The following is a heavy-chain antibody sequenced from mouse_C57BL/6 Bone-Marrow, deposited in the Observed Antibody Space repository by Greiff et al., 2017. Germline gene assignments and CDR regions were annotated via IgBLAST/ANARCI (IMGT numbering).Heavy chain of an antibody. CDR1: GYTFTDYY. CDR3: ARGCSSSGGFAY. Sequence: EVQLQQSGPELVKPGASVKLSCKASGYTFTDYYMHWVKQSPGQSLEWIGDINPNNGGTRYNQKFKGKATLTVDTSSSTAYMELRSLTSADAAVYYCARGCSSSGGFAYWGQGTLVTVSA. V-gene: IGHV1-26*01. J-gene: IGHJ3*01. D-gene: IGHD1-1*01. CDR2: INPNNGGT.